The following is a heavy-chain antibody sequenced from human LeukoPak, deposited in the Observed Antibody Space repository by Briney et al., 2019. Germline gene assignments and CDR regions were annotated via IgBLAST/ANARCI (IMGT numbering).Heavy chain of an antibody. Sequence: GGSLRLSCAASGFMFSSYGMNWVRQAPGKGLEWVSYISSSSSTKYYADSVKGRFIIPRDNAKNSLYLQMNSLRAEDTAVYFCARDPDFWGQGTLVTVSS. CDR1: GFMFSSYG. CDR3: ARDPDF. V-gene: IGHV3-48*01. J-gene: IGHJ4*02. CDR2: ISSSSSTK.